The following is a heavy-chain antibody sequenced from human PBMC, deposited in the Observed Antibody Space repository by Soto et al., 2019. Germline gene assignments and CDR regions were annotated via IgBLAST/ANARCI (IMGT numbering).Heavy chain of an antibody. CDR2: ISGSGGST. CDR3: AKAPSRVGNSDYYYGMDV. Sequence: GGSLRLSCAASGFTFSSYAMSWVRQAPGKGLEWVSAISGSGGSTYYADSVKGRFTISRDNSKNTLYLQMNSLRAEDTAVYYCAKAPSRVGNSDYYYGMDVWGQGTTVIVSS. V-gene: IGHV3-23*01. CDR1: GFTFSSYA. D-gene: IGHD1-26*01. J-gene: IGHJ6*02.